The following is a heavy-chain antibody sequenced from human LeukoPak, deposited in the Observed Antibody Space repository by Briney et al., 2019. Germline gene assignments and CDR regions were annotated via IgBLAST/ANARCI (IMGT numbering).Heavy chain of an antibody. Sequence: GGSLRLSCAASGFTFSSYSMNWVRQAPGKGLEWVANIKQDGSEKYYVDSVKGRFTISRDNAKNSLYLQMNSLRAEDTAVYYCAREGITMVRGYMDVWGKGTTVTISS. CDR3: AREGITMVRGYMDV. V-gene: IGHV3-7*01. D-gene: IGHD3-10*01. CDR1: GFTFSSYS. CDR2: IKQDGSEK. J-gene: IGHJ6*03.